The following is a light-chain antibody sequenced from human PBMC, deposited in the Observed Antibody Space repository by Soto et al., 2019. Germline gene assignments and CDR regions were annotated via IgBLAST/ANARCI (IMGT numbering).Light chain of an antibody. CDR3: SSYSISTAYL. CDR1: SSDVGGYDY. J-gene: IGLJ1*01. CDR2: EVS. V-gene: IGLV2-14*01. Sequence: QSALTQPASVSGSPGQSITISCTGTSSDVGGYDYVSWYQRHPSKAPKLMVFEVSNRPSGVSYRFSGSKSGNTASLTISGLQAEDEADYFCSSYSISTAYLFGTGTKLTVL.